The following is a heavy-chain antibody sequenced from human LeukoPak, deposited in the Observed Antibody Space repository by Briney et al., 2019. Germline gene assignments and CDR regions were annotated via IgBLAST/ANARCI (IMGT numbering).Heavy chain of an antibody. CDR2: IWYDGSNK. D-gene: IGHD2-15*01. J-gene: IGHJ4*02. Sequence: GRSLRLSCAASGFTFSSYGMHWVRQAPGKGLEWVAVIWYDGSNKYYADSVKGRFTISRDNSKNTLYLQMNSLRAEDTAVYYCASGYCSGGSCENHFDYWGQGTLVTVSS. V-gene: IGHV3-33*01. CDR3: ASGYCSGGSCENHFDY. CDR1: GFTFSSYG.